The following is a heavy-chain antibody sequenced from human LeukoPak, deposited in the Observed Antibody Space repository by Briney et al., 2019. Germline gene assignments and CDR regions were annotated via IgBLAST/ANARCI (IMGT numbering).Heavy chain of an antibody. CDR1: GFTFSDYY. V-gene: IGHV3-11*01. CDR3: ASEDRGGNFDY. J-gene: IGHJ4*02. Sequence: GGSLRLSCAASGFTFSDYYMSWIRQAPGKGLEWVSYISSSGSTIYYADSVKGRFTISRDNAKNSLYLQMNSLRVEDTAVYYCASEDRGGNFDYWGQGILVTVSS. D-gene: IGHD3-16*01. CDR2: ISSSGSTI.